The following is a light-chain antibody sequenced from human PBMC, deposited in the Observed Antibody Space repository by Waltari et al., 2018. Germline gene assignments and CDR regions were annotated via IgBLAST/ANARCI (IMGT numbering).Light chain of an antibody. J-gene: IGKJ1*01. CDR1: QSLLYNSNDKNY. V-gene: IGKV4-1*01. Sequence: DIVMTQSPDPLAVSPGERVTINCKSSQSLLYNSNDKNYLAWYQQKPGQPPKLLFYWASTRHAGVPDRFSGSGSATDFTLTISGLQAEDVAVYYCQQYYSGRTFGQGTRVEIK. CDR2: WAS. CDR3: QQYYSGRT.